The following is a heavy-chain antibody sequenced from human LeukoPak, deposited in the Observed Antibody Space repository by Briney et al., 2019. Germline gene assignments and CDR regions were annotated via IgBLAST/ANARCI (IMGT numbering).Heavy chain of an antibody. CDR1: GGSFSGYY. Sequence: SETLSLTCAVYGGSFSGYYWSWIRQPPGKGLEWIGEINHGGSTNYNPSLKSRVTISVDTSKNQFSLKLSSVTAADTAVYYCATGSYGYSYGDTYDYWGQGTLVTVSS. D-gene: IGHD5-18*01. J-gene: IGHJ4*02. CDR2: INHGGST. V-gene: IGHV4-34*01. CDR3: ATGSYGYSYGDTYDY.